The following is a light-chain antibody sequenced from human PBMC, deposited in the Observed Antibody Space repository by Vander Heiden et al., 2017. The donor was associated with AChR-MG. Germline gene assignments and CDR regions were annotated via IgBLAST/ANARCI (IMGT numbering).Light chain of an antibody. CDR2: AAS. CDR1: QTIRNL. CDR3: HQSDSTSKWT. Sequence: IQMTQSPSSLSASVGDRVTISCRASQTIRNLLNWYQQRPGKAPKLLIYAASSLQSGVPSRFSGNGYGTDFTLTISSRQPEDFAPYYCHQSDSTSKWTFGQGTKVEIK. V-gene: IGKV1-39*01. J-gene: IGKJ1*01.